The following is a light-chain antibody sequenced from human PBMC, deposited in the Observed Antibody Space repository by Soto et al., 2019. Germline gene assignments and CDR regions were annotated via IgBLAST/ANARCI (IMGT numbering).Light chain of an antibody. CDR2: GAS. J-gene: IGKJ3*01. V-gene: IGKV3-15*01. CDR3: QQYNNWPPGFT. CDR1: QSVRSN. Sequence: EIVMTQSPATLSGSPGERATLSCRASQSVRSNLAWYQQKPGQAPRLLMYGASTKATGIPARFSGSGSGTEFTLTISSLQSEDFAVYYCQQYNNWPPGFTFGPGTKVDIK.